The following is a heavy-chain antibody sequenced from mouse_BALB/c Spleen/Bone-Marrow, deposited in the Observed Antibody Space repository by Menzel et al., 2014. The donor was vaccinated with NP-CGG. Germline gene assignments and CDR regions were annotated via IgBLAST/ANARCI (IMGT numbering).Heavy chain of an antibody. J-gene: IGHJ4*01. Sequence: DVMLVESGGGLVKHGGSLKLSCAASGFTFSDFYMYWVRQTPEKRLEWVATISDGGSYTYYPDSVKVRFTISRDDAKNDQCLKMSSLMSEDTAIEDCVSDIRVRGYYYTRDYGGQGTSVTVSS. CDR3: VSDIRVRGYYYTRDY. V-gene: IGHV5-4*02. CDR2: ISDGGSYT. D-gene: IGHD2-14*01. CDR1: GFTFSDFY.